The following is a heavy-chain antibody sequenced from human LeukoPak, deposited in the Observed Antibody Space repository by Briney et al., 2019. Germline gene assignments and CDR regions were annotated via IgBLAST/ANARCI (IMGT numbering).Heavy chain of an antibody. Sequence: ASVKVSRKASGYTFTSYGVSWVRQAPGQGLEWMGWISTYNGNTNYAQKLQGRVTVTTDRSTSTVYMELRSLRSDDTAVYYCASHYSSGHFAYYFDFWGQGTPAGVSS. V-gene: IGHV1-18*01. CDR3: ASHYSSGHFAYYFDF. D-gene: IGHD6-19*01. CDR2: ISTYNGNT. J-gene: IGHJ4*02. CDR1: GYTFTSYG.